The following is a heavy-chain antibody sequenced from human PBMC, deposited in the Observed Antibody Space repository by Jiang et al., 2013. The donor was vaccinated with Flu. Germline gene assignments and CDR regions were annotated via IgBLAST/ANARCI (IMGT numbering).Heavy chain of an antibody. CDR3: AKGSGALVYYFDY. D-gene: IGHD2-8*01. CDR1: GFTFSSYA. J-gene: IGHJ4*02. Sequence: QLLESGGGLVQPGGSLRLSCAASGFTFSSYAMSWVRQAPGKGLEWVSVISGSVGGGRTYHADSVKGRFTISRDNSKNTLYLQMNSLRAEDTAVYYCAKGSGALVYYFDYWGQGTLVTVSS. V-gene: IGHV3-23*01. CDR2: ISGSVGGGRT.